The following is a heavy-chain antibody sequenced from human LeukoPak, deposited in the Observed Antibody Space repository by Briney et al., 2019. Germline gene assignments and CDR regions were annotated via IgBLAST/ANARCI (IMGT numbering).Heavy chain of an antibody. J-gene: IGHJ4*02. Sequence: PSETLSLTCVVNGGSLSGFYWNWIRQPPGKGLEWIGDVHHSGSTNYNPFLESRVTISLDTSKNVVSLKLTSVTAADTAFYYCARSGYDYVWGTLGYWGQGTLVTVSS. D-gene: IGHD3-16*01. CDR3: ARSGYDYVWGTLGY. V-gene: IGHV4-34*01. CDR1: GGSLSGFY. CDR2: VHHSGST.